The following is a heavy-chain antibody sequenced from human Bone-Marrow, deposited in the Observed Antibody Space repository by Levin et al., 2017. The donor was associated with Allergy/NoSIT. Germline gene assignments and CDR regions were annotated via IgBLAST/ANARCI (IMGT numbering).Heavy chain of an antibody. D-gene: IGHD3-10*01. CDR1: GFTLTAYY. CDR2: INPTSGAT. CDR3: ARGGSGRTDS. J-gene: IGHJ4*02. V-gene: IGHV1-2*04. Sequence: ASVKVSCKASGFTLTAYYIHWVRQAPGQGLEWMGWINPTSGATRYSHNFQAWVTMTRDTSSGTAYLELNRLRSNDTAVYYCARGGSGRTDSWGQGTLVSVSS.